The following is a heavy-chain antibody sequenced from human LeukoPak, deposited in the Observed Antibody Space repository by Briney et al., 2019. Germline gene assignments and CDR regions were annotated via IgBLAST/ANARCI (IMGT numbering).Heavy chain of an antibody. J-gene: IGHJ4*02. CDR1: GFSFSNYW. V-gene: IGHV3-74*01. Sequence: GGSLRLSCAASGFSFSNYWMHWVRQAPGKGLVWVTRMNSDGSATYYADSVQGRFTISRDNAKNTLYLQMNSLRAEDTAMYFCAKGPNYFDSWGPGTLVTVSS. CDR2: MNSDGSAT. CDR3: AKGPNYFDS.